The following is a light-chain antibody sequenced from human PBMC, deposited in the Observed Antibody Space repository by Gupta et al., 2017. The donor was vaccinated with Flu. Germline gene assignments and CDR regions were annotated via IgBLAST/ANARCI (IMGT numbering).Light chain of an antibody. Sequence: QSALTQPRSVSGSPGQSVTISCTGTSSDVGGYNYVSWFQQHPGKAPKLMIYDVSNRPSGVPHRFSGCKSGNTASLTISGLQAEDEADYYCCSYTGAYTLVFGGGTKLTVL. CDR3: CSYTGAYTLV. V-gene: IGLV2-11*01. J-gene: IGLJ2*01. CDR1: SSDVGGYNY. CDR2: DVS.